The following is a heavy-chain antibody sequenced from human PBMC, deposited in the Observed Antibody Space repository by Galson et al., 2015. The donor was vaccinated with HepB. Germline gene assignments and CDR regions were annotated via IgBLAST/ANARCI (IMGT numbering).Heavy chain of an antibody. CDR2: IYYSGST. CDR1: GGSISSYY. J-gene: IGHJ5*02. Sequence: ETLSLTCTVSGGSISSYYWSWIRQPPGKGLEWIGYIYYSGSTNYNPSLKSRVTISLDTSKNQFSLKLDSVTAADTAVYYCASSIAGLNWFDPWGQGALVTVSS. CDR3: ASSIAGLNWFDP. D-gene: IGHD2-21*01. V-gene: IGHV4-59*01.